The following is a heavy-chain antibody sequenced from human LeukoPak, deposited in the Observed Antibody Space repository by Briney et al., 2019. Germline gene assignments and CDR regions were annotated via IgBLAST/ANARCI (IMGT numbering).Heavy chain of an antibody. Sequence: SVKVSCKASGGTFSSYAISWVRQAPGQGLEWMGRIIPILGIANYAQKFQGRVTITADKATSTAYMELSSLRSEDTAVYYCARGPERITMVRGVITPFDYWGQGTLVTVSS. CDR1: GGTFSSYA. V-gene: IGHV1-69*04. J-gene: IGHJ4*02. CDR2: IIPILGIA. CDR3: ARGPERITMVRGVITPFDY. D-gene: IGHD3-10*01.